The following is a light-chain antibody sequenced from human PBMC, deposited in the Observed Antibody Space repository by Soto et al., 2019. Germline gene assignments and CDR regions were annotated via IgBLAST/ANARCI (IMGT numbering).Light chain of an antibody. V-gene: IGLV1-47*01. Sequence: QSVLTQPPSASGTPGQRVTISCSGSSSNIGSNYVYWYQQLPGTAPKLLSYRNNQRPSGVPDRFSGSKSGTSASLAISGLRSEDEADYYWAAWDDSLSGFYVFGTGTKLTAL. CDR1: SSNIGSNY. CDR3: AAWDDSLSGFYV. J-gene: IGLJ1*01. CDR2: RNN.